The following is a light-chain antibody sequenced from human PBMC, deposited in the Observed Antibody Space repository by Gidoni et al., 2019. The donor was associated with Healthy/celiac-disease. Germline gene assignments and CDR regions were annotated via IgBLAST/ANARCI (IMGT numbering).Light chain of an antibody. CDR3: QQYGNLPPLT. CDR1: QGSSNY. V-gene: IGKV1-33*01. Sequence: DIQMTQSPSSLSASVGDRVNITCHGSQGSSNYLNWYQQKPGHAPKLLIYDASNLETGLPARFSGSGSGTDFTFTISRLQPEDIATYYCQQYGNLPPLTFGGGTKVEIK. CDR2: DAS. J-gene: IGKJ4*02.